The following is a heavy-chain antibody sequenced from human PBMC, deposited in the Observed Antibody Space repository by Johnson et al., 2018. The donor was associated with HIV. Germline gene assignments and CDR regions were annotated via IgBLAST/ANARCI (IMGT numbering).Heavy chain of an antibody. CDR2: ISYDGSNK. J-gene: IGHJ3*02. V-gene: IGHV3-30*04. D-gene: IGHD6-19*01. Sequence: QVQLVESGGGVVQPGRSLRLSCAASGFTLSNYAMHWVRQAPGKGLEWVAVISYDGSNKYYTDSVRGRFTISRDNSKNTLYLQMNSLRAEDTAVYYCARAGAVGFDAFDIWGQGTMVTVSS. CDR3: ARAGAVGFDAFDI. CDR1: GFTLSNYA.